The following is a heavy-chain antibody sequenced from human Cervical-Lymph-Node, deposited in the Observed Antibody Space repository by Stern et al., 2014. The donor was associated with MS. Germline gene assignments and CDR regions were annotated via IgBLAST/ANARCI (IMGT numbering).Heavy chain of an antibody. Sequence: VQLVESGAEVKKPGASVKVSCKASGYTFTSYYMYWVRQAPGQGLEWMGIINPSGGSTSYAQKFQGRVTMTRDTSTSTVYMELSSLRSEDTAVYYCAREANIAVAGTDYYGMDVWGQGTTVTVSS. CDR1: GYTFTSYY. D-gene: IGHD6-19*01. CDR2: INPSGGST. J-gene: IGHJ6*02. CDR3: AREANIAVAGTDYYGMDV. V-gene: IGHV1-46*01.